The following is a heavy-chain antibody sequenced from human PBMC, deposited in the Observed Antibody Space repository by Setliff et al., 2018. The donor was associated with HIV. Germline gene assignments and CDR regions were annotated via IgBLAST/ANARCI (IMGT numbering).Heavy chain of an antibody. CDR3: AKDENNDGYYSYFDY. Sequence: GGSLSLSCAVSGFPFSSYSMNWVRQAPGKGLEWISYITSASNIIYYADSVKGRFTISRDNAKNSLYLQMNCLRVEDTALYYCAKDENNDGYYSYFDYWGQGTLVTVS. CDR1: GFPFSSYS. D-gene: IGHD3-22*01. J-gene: IGHJ4*01. CDR2: ITSASNII. V-gene: IGHV3-48*04.